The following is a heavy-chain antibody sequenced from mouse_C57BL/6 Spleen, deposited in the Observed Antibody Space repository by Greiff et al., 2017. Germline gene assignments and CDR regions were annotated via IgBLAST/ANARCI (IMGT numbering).Heavy chain of an antibody. J-gene: IGHJ2*01. CDR2: IDPENGDT. V-gene: IGHV14-4*01. CDR1: GFNIKDDY. CDR3: TTDGSSLNY. Sequence: VQLQQSGAELVRPGASVKLSCTASGFNIKDDYMHWVKQRPEQGLEWIGWIDPENGDTEYASKFQGKATITADTSSNTAYLQLSSLTSEDTAVYYCTTDGSSLNYWGQGTTLTVSS. D-gene: IGHD1-1*01.